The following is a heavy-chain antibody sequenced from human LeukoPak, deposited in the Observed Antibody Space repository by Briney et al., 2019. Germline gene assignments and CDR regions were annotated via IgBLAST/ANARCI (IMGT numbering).Heavy chain of an antibody. CDR3: ARARNYYDILTPLDV. V-gene: IGHV3-21*01. D-gene: IGHD3-9*01. Sequence: PGGSLRLSCAASGFTFSSYSMNWVRQAPGKGLEWVSSISSSSSDTNYADSVKGRFTISRDNAKNSLYLQMNSLRAEDTAVYYCARARNYYDILTPLDVWGQGTTVTVSS. CDR2: ISSSSSDT. J-gene: IGHJ6*02. CDR1: GFTFSSYS.